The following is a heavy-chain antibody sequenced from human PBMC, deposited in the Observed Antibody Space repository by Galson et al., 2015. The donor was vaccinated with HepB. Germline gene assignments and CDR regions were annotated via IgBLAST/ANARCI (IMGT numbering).Heavy chain of an antibody. Sequence: SVKVSCKASGYTFTSYDINWVRQATGQGLEWMGWMNPNSGNTGYAQKFQGRVTMTRNTSISTAYMELSSLRSEDTAVYYCARVGANYDAFDNWGQGTMVTVTS. J-gene: IGHJ3*02. CDR3: ARVGANYDAFDN. D-gene: IGHD1-26*01. CDR2: MNPNSGNT. V-gene: IGHV1-8*01. CDR1: GYTFTSYD.